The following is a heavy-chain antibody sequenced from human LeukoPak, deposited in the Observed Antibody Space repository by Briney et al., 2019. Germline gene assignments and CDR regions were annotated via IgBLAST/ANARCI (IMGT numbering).Heavy chain of an antibody. V-gene: IGHV4-59*01. Sequence: PSETLSLTCPVAAASTSSYYCGCVRPPAGEGRGWVGYIYYSGNTNDNPSLNSRVTLSVDTSRNQFSLNLRSVTAADTAIYYCAGAESSSASCYAWRDAFHIWGQGTMVTVFS. J-gene: IGHJ3*02. D-gene: IGHD2-2*01. CDR1: AASTSSYY. CDR2: IYYSGNT. CDR3: AGAESSSASCYAWRDAFHI.